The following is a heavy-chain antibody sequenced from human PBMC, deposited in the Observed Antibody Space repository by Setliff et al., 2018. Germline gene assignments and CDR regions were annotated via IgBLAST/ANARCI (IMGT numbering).Heavy chain of an antibody. CDR3: ARDGGGSLYYYMDV. CDR2: IFSGGPT. J-gene: IGHJ6*03. Sequence: PGGSLRLSCAASGFTVSNTYMNWVRQAPGKGLEWVSVIFSGGPTYYADSVQGRFTISRDNSKNTVYLQMNSPRAEDTAVYYCARDGGGSLYYYMDVWGKGTTVTVSS. D-gene: IGHD2-15*01. CDR1: GFTVSNTY. V-gene: IGHV3-53*01.